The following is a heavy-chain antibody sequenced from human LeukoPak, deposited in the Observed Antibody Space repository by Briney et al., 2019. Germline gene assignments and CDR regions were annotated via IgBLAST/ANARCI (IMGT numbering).Heavy chain of an antibody. CDR3: AKDGVILAPGIYWYMDV. CDR1: TFAFSNYG. Sequence: GGSLRLSCAASTFAFSNYGMHWVRQAPGKGLEWVAFIQYDGRNKYYADSVKGRFTISRDNSKNTLYLQMNSLRAEGTAVFYCAKDGVILAPGIYWYMDVWGRGTTVTVSS. V-gene: IGHV3-30*02. J-gene: IGHJ6*03. D-gene: IGHD3-16*02. CDR2: IQYDGRNK.